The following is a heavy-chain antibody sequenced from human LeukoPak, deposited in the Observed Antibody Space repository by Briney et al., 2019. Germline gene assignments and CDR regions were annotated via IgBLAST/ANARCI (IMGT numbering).Heavy chain of an antibody. CDR3: ARGGRLTMIWNGAFDI. CDR2: ISWNSGSI. CDR1: GISFSNYA. V-gene: IGHV3-20*04. Sequence: GGSLRLSCVASGISFSNYAMSWVRQAPGKGLEWVSGISWNSGSIGYADSVKGRFTISRDNAKNSLYLQMNSLRAEDTALYYCARGGRLTMIWNGAFDIWGQGTMVTVSS. J-gene: IGHJ3*02. D-gene: IGHD3-22*01.